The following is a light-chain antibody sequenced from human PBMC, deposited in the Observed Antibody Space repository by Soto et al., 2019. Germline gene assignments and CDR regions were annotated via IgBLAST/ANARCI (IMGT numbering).Light chain of an antibody. J-gene: IGKJ4*01. CDR2: DAS. Sequence: EIVLKQSPDTLSLSPGERATLSCRASQSVKNNYLAWYQQKPGQPPRFLIYDASSRATGIPDSFSGSGSGTDFTLTISRLEPEDFAVYYCQQYGSTPLTFGGGTKV. V-gene: IGKV3-20*01. CDR3: QQYGSTPLT. CDR1: QSVKNNY.